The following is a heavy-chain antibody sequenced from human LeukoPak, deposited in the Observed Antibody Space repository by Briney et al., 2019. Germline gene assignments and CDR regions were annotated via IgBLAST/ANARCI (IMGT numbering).Heavy chain of an antibody. Sequence: GGSPRLSCAASGFTFSSYAMSWVRQAPGKGLEWVSAISGSGGSTYYADSVKGRFTISRDNSKNTLYLQMNSLRAEDTAVYYCASPVSGYNRPYYYYYGVDVWGQGTTVTVSS. CDR2: ISGSGGST. J-gene: IGHJ6*02. CDR1: GFTFSSYA. CDR3: ASPVSGYNRPYYYYYGVDV. D-gene: IGHD5-24*01. V-gene: IGHV3-23*01.